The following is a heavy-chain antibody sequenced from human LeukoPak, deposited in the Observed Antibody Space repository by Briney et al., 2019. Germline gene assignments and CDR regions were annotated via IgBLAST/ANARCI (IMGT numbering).Heavy chain of an antibody. Sequence: GGSLRLSCAASGFTFSSYAMHWVRQAPGKGLEWVAVISYDGSNKYYADSVKGRFTISRDNSKNTLYLQMNSLRAEDTAVYYCVLRLDYYYYGMDVWGQGTTVTVSS. CDR3: VLRLDYYYYGMDV. J-gene: IGHJ6*02. V-gene: IGHV3-30*04. CDR2: ISYDGSNK. CDR1: GFTFSSYA. D-gene: IGHD5-12*01.